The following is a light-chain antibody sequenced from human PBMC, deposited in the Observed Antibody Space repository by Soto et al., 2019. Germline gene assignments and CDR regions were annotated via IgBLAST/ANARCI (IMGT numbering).Light chain of an antibody. CDR3: QQANTVPLT. CDR2: AVS. CDR1: QGIHNW. V-gene: IGKV1D-12*01. Sequence: DIQMTQSPSSVSASVGDRVTITCRASQGIHNWLAWYQQKPGKAPKLLISAVSSLQSGVPSRFSGSGFGTDFTLTISSLQPEDFATYYCQQANTVPLTFGPGTKVDIK. J-gene: IGKJ3*01.